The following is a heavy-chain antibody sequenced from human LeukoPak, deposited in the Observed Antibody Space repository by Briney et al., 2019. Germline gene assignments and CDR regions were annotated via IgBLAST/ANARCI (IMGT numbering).Heavy chain of an antibody. V-gene: IGHV3-23*01. D-gene: IGHD6-19*01. J-gene: IGHJ4*02. Sequence: GGSLRLSCAASGFTFSAYAMSWVRQAPGKGLEWVSSIGAGGGGGSTVYADSVKGRFAISRDKSKNTLFLQMNNLRAEDTAVYYCAIDPYSSGWRGGDYFDYWGQGTLVTVSS. CDR2: IGAGGGGGST. CDR3: AIDPYSSGWRGGDYFDY. CDR1: GFTFSAYA.